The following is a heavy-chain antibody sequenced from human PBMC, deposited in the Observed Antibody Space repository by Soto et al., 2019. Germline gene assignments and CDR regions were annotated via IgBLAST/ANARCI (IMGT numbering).Heavy chain of an antibody. CDR3: ARSDDYEDTGTFEN. J-gene: IGHJ4*02. Sequence: QVHLVQSGGELKKPGASVTVSCKASGYSFSDFGITWVRQAPGQGLEWMGWISGNTGNTNYAQKGQGRVTLTADNSTSTADMEMRALTSDDTGIYYCARSDDYEDTGTFENWGQGTPVTVSS. CDR2: ISGNTGNT. D-gene: IGHD4-17*01. CDR1: GYSFSDFG. V-gene: IGHV1-18*04.